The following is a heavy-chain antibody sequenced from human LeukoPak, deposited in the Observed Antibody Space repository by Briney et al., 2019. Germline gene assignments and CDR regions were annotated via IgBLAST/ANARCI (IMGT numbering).Heavy chain of an antibody. CDR1: GGSFSGYY. CDR3: ARVKYGSGRPYYFDY. CDR2: INHSGST. J-gene: IGHJ4*02. V-gene: IGHV4-34*01. Sequence: SETLSLTCAVYGGSFSGYYWSWIRQPPGKGLEWIGEINHSGSTNYNPSLKSRVTISVDTSKNQFSLKLSSVTVADTAVYYCARVKYGSGRPYYFDYWGQGTLVTVSS. D-gene: IGHD3-10*01.